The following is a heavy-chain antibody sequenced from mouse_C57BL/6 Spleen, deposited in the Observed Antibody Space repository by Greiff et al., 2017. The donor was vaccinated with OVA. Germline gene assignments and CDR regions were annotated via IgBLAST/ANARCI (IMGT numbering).Heavy chain of an antibody. Sequence: VKLQQPGPELVKPGASVKLSCKASGYTFTSYWMHWVKQRPGQGLEWIGNINPSNGGTNYNEKFKSKATLTVDKSSSTAYMQLSSLTSEDSAVYYCARYDYDVGAMDYWGQGTSVTVSS. CDR2: INPSNGGT. J-gene: IGHJ4*01. D-gene: IGHD2-4*01. CDR3: ARYDYDVGAMDY. V-gene: IGHV1-53*01. CDR1: GYTFTSYW.